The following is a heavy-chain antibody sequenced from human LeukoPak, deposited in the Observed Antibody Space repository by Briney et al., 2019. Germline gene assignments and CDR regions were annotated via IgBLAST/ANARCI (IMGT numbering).Heavy chain of an antibody. CDR1: GGSFSGYY. CDR3: ASSGDARREADY. V-gene: IGHV4-34*01. CDR2: INHSGST. J-gene: IGHJ4*02. D-gene: IGHD4-17*01. Sequence: SETLSLTCAVYGGSFSGYYWSWIRQPPGKGLEWIGEINHSGSTNYNPSLKSRVTISVDTSKNQFSLKLSSVTAADTAVYYCASSGDARREADYWGQGTLVTVSS.